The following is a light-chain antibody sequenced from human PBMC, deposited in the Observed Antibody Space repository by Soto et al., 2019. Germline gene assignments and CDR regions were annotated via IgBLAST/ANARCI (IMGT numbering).Light chain of an antibody. CDR2: GAS. V-gene: IGKV3-15*01. CDR3: QQYNKWPIT. J-gene: IGKJ4*01. Sequence: EIVMTQTPATLSVSPGERATLSCRASQSVSSNLAWYQHKPGQAASLLIHGASTRATGIPARFSGSGSWTEFTITISRLQSEDFAFYYCQQYNKWPITFGEGAKVEIK. CDR1: QSVSSN.